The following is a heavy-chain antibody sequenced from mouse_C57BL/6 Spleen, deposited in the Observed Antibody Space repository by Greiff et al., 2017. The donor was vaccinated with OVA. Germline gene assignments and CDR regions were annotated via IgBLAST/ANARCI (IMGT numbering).Heavy chain of an antibody. V-gene: IGHV3-8*01. Sequence: EVQLQQSGPGLAKPSQTLSPTCSVTGYSITSDYWNWIRKFPGNKLEYMGYISYSGSTYYNPSLKSRISITRDTSKNQYYLQLNSVTTEDTATYYCARSPYYYGSSYVRYYAMDYWGQGTSVTVSS. CDR2: ISYSGST. J-gene: IGHJ4*01. CDR3: ARSPYYYGSSYVRYYAMDY. CDR1: GYSITSDY. D-gene: IGHD1-1*01.